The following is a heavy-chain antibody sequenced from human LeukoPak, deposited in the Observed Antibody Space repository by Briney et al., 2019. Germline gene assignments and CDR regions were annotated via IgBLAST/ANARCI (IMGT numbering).Heavy chain of an antibody. CDR1: GFTFSSYW. V-gene: IGHV3-53*01. CDR3: ARDVGY. Sequence: GGSLRLSCAASGFTFSSYWMHWVRQAPGKGLEWVSVIYSGGSTYYADSVKGRFTISRDNSKNTLYLQMNSLRAEDTAVYYCARDVGYWGQGTLVTVSS. J-gene: IGHJ4*02. CDR2: IYSGGST.